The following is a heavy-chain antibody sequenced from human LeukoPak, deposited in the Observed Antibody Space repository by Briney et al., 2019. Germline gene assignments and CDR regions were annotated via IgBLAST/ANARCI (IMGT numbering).Heavy chain of an antibody. Sequence: QAGGSLRLSCAASGFIFNRHWMHWVRQAPGEGLVCVARIKNDGTYRDYAGFVKGRFTISRDNAKNRLYLQMNSLRVEDTARYYCVGDDDIYGFDYWGQGTVVTVSS. J-gene: IGHJ4*02. CDR3: VGDDDIYGFDY. CDR2: IKNDGTYR. D-gene: IGHD3-3*02. V-gene: IGHV3-74*01. CDR1: GFIFNRHW.